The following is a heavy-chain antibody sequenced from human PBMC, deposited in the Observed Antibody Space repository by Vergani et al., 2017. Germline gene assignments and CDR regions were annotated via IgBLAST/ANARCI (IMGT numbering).Heavy chain of an antibody. CDR3: ARDTVTGSRYFDY. V-gene: IGHV3-49*04. J-gene: IGHJ4*02. CDR1: GFTFGDYA. Sequence: EVQLVESGGGLVQPGRSLRLSCTASGFTFGDYAMSWVRQAPGKGLEWVGFIRSKAYGGTTEYAASVKGRFTISRDDSKSIAYLQMNSLKTEDTAVYYCARDTVTGSRYFDYWGQGTLVTVSS. D-gene: IGHD6-19*01. CDR2: IRSKAYGGTT.